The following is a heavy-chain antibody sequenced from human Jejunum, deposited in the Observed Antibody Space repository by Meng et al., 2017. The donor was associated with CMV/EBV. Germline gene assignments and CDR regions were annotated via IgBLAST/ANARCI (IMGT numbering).Heavy chain of an antibody. D-gene: IGHD1-20*01. CDR2: INPSDGGT. J-gene: IGHJ4*02. CDR3: ARYGRITGTDS. Sequence: SCKASGCTFTDFYIRWVRQAPGQGPEWMGWINPSDGGTKYALDFLGRVTMTRDTSMNTVYMQLSNLRSDDTALYYCARYGRITGTDSWGQGTLVTVSS. CDR1: GCTFTDFY. V-gene: IGHV1-2*02.